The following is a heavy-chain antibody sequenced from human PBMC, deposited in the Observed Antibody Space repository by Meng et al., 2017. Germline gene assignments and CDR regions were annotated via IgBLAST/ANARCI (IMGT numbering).Heavy chain of an antibody. CDR1: GGSFSGYY. CDR3: ARDCNYYDSSGYPYYYGMDV. D-gene: IGHD3-22*01. Sequence: SETLSLTCAVYGGSFSGYYWSWIRQPPGKGLEWIGSIYHSGSTYYNPSLKSRVTISVDTSKNQFSLKLSSVTAADTAVYYCARDCNYYDSSGYPYYYGMDVWGQGTTVTVSS. V-gene: IGHV4-34*01. J-gene: IGHJ6*02. CDR2: IYHSGST.